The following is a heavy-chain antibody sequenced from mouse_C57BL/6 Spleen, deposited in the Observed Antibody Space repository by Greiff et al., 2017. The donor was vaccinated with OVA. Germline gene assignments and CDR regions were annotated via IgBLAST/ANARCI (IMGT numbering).Heavy chain of an antibody. CDR3: TNWDWYFDV. J-gene: IGHJ1*03. D-gene: IGHD4-1*01. CDR2: IDPETGGT. Sequence: VKLVESGAELVRPGASVTLSCKASGYTFTDYEMHWVKQTPVHGLEWIGAIDPETGGTAYNQKFKGKAILTADKSSSTAYMELRSLTSEDSAVYYCTNWDWYFDVWGTGTTVTVSS. CDR1: GYTFTDYE. V-gene: IGHV1-15*01.